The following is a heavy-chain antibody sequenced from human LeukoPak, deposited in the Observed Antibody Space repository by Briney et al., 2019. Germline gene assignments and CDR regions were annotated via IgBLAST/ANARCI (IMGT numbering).Heavy chain of an antibody. CDR2: ISYDGSNK. CDR1: GFTFSSYG. Sequence: PGGSLRLSCAASGFTFSSYGMHWVRQAPGKGLEWVAVISYDGSNKYYADSVKGRFTISRDNSKNTLYLQMNSLRAEDTAVYYCAKVARPRLRFLEWLFGRYYYYMDVWGKGTTVTVSS. V-gene: IGHV3-30*18. J-gene: IGHJ6*03. CDR3: AKVARPRLRFLEWLFGRYYYYMDV. D-gene: IGHD3-3*01.